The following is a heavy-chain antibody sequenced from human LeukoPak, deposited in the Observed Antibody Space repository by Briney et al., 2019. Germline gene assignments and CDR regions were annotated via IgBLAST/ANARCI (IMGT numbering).Heavy chain of an antibody. J-gene: IGHJ4*02. CDR1: GYTFTSYD. D-gene: IGHD2-15*01. CDR3: ARGQKRSCSGGSCYNY. CDR2: INPNSGNT. V-gene: IGHV1-8*01. Sequence: ASVKVSCKASGYTFTSYDINWVRQATGQGLEWMGWINPNSGNTGYAQKFQGRVTMTRNTSICTAYMALSSLRSEDTAAYYCARGQKRSCSGGSCYNYWGQGTLVTVSS.